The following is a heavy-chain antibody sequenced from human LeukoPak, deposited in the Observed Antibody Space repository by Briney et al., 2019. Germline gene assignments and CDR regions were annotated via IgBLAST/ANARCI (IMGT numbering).Heavy chain of an antibody. CDR3: VRVGWGAFNV. D-gene: IGHD4/OR15-4a*01. V-gene: IGHV4-34*01. Sequence: PSETLSLTCAVYGGSFSGYYWSWIRQPPGKGLEWIGEINHSGSTNYNPSLKSRVTIAVDTSKNQFSLKLSSVTPADPAVYYCVRVGWGAFNVWGQGTLVTVSS. CDR1: GGSFSGYY. J-gene: IGHJ4*02. CDR2: INHSGST.